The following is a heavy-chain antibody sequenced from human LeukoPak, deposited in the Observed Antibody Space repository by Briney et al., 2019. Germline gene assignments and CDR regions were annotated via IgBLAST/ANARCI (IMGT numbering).Heavy chain of an antibody. V-gene: IGHV3-73*01. D-gene: IGHD5-24*01. CDR3: AKPPYGRDVYNYFDY. CDR2: IRSKANNYAT. J-gene: IGHJ4*02. Sequence: GGSLRLSCAASGFTFSGSAIHWVRQASGKGLEWVGRIRSKANNYATAYAASVKGRFTVSRDDSKNTAYLQMNSLRVEDTAVYYCAKPPYGRDVYNYFDYWGQGTPVTVSS. CDR1: GFTFSGSA.